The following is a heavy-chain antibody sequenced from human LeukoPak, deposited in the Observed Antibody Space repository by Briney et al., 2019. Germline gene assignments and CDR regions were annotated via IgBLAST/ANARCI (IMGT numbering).Heavy chain of an antibody. Sequence: SETLSLTCTVSGGSISSYNWSWIRQPPGKGLEWIAYIYYTGSTNYNPSLKSRVTISVDTSKNQFSLKLSSVTAADTAVYYCARDREEVGGAFDIWGQGTMVSVSS. CDR1: GGSISSYN. D-gene: IGHD1-26*01. CDR3: ARDREEVGGAFDI. V-gene: IGHV4-59*01. J-gene: IGHJ3*02. CDR2: IYYTGST.